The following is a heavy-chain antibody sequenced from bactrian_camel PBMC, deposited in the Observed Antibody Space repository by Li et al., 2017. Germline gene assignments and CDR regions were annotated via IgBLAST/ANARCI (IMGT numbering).Heavy chain of an antibody. CDR1: GYRHSVCS. CDR3: AAGPLFCGGCFHRGYEYNY. CDR2: IDSGSSP. V-gene: IGHV3S53*01. J-gene: IGHJ4*01. D-gene: IGHD2*01. Sequence: HVQLVESGGGSVQAGESLRLSCVGSGYRHSVCSMAWYRQAPGKERVVVSTIDSGSSPYYADSVKGRFTISRDNAKNTLYLQLNSLKPEDTAMYYCAAGPLFCGGCFHRGYEYNYWGQGTQVTVS.